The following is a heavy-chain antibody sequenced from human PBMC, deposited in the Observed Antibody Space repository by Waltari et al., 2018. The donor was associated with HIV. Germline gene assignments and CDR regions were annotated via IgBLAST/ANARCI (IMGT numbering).Heavy chain of an antibody. Sequence: EVQLLESGGGLVQPGGSLRLSCAASGMTFRDFDMTWVRQAPGKGLEGFSMIGSGSYIYYAESVKGRFTISRDNSKGALYLDMDNLRADDTAVYFCASSWGNSAYYDWGQGTLVTVSS. V-gene: IGHV3-23*01. J-gene: IGHJ4*02. CDR1: GMTFRDFD. D-gene: IGHD3-22*01. CDR2: IGSGSYI. CDR3: ASSWGNSAYYD.